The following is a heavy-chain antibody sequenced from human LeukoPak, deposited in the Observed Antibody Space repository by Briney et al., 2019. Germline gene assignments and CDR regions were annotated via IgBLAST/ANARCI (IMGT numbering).Heavy chain of an antibody. V-gene: IGHV3-66*01. CDR1: GFTVSSNY. Sequence: GGSLRLSCAASGFTVSSNYMSWVRQAPGKGLEWVSIIYSGGSTYYADSVKGRFTISRDNSKNTLYLQMNSLRAEDTAVYYCATASGLWLGGHWGQGTLVTVSS. J-gene: IGHJ4*02. CDR3: ATASGLWLGGH. D-gene: IGHD6-19*01. CDR2: IYSGGST.